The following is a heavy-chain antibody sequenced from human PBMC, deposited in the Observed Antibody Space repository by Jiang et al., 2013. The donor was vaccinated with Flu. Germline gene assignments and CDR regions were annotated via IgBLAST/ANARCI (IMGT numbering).Heavy chain of an antibody. D-gene: IGHD3-16*02. Sequence: GSGLVKPSETLSLTCTVSGGSLSLYYWNWIRLCPGKGLEWIGYVSDSGTTNYNPSLKSRVSISQDSSKNQFALKLTSVTAADTAVYYCARGHARLYDHIWGTYRPHDVFDIWGQGTMVAVSS. V-gene: IGHV4-59*01. J-gene: IGHJ3*02. CDR1: GGSLSLYY. CDR2: VSDSGTT. CDR3: ARGHARLYDHIWGTYRPHDVFDI.